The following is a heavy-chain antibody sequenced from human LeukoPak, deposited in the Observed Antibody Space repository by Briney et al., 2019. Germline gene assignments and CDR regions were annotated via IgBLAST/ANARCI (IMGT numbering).Heavy chain of an antibody. Sequence: GGSLRLSCAASGFTFSSYAMSWVRQAPGKGLEWVSAISGSGGSTYYADSVKGRFTISRDNSKNTLYLQMNSLRAEDTAVYYCAKSTFLEWLLSLLDYWGQGTLVTVSS. V-gene: IGHV3-23*01. D-gene: IGHD3-3*02. CDR2: ISGSGGST. J-gene: IGHJ4*02. CDR1: GFTFSSYA. CDR3: AKSTFLEWLLSLLDY.